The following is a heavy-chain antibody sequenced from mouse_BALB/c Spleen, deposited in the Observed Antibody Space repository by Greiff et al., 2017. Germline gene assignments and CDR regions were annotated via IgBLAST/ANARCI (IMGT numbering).Heavy chain of an antibody. CDR2: INPGSGGT. Sequence: VQLQQSGAELVRPGTSVKVSCKASGYAFTNYLIEWVKQRPGQGLEWIGVINPGSGGTNYNEKFKGKATLTADKSSSTAYMQLSSLTSDDSAVYFCARSRGPWGQGTSVTVSS. V-gene: IGHV1-54*01. J-gene: IGHJ4*01. CDR1: GYAFTNYL. CDR3: ARSRGP.